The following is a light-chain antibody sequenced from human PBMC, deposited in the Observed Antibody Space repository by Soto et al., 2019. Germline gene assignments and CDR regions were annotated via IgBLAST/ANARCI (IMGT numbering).Light chain of an antibody. CDR2: KVS. CDR3: MQGTHWPIT. V-gene: IGKV2-30*02. Sequence: DDVMSQSPNSLPVTLGQPAAISCRSNQSLVHSDGIAYFSWFQQRPGRSPRRLIYKVSNRDSGVPARFSGSGSGTEFALKISRVEAEDVGVYSCMQGTHWPITFGQGTRLEIK. CDR1: QSLVHSDGIAY. J-gene: IGKJ5*01.